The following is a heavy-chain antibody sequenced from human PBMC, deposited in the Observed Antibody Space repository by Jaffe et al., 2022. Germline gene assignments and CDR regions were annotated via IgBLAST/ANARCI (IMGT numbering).Heavy chain of an antibody. V-gene: IGHV4-61*02. CDR3: ARDRALDYGDYGALDY. J-gene: IGHJ4*02. D-gene: IGHD4-17*01. Sequence: QVQLQESGPGLVKPSQTLSLTCTVSGGSISSGSYYWSWIRQPAGKGLEWIGRIYTSGSTNYNPSLKSRVTISVDTSKNQFSLKLSSVTAADTAVYYCARDRALDYGDYGALDYWGQGTLVTVSS. CDR2: IYTSGST. CDR1: GGSISSGSYY.